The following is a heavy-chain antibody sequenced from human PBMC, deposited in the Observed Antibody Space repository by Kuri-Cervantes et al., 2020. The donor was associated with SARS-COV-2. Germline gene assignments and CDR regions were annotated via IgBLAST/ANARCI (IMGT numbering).Heavy chain of an antibody. J-gene: IGHJ2*01. CDR1: GGSIRSYY. V-gene: IGHV4-59*10. Sequence: SQTLSLTCAVSGGSIRSYYWSWIRQPAGKGLEWIGSIYHTGTTSYKSSLKSRVTISADTSKNQFSLNLKSVTAADTAIYYCAMSSDWNPLWYFDLWGRGTLVTVSS. D-gene: IGHD2-21*01. CDR3: AMSSDWNPLWYFDL. CDR2: IYHTGTT.